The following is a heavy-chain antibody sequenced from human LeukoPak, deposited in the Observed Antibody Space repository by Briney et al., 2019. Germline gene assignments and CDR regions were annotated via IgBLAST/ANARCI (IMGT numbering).Heavy chain of an antibody. J-gene: IGHJ5*02. CDR2: IGTAGDT. CDR3: ARGRSGSPNWFDP. V-gene: IGHV3-13*01. CDR1: GFTFSSYD. Sequence: PGGSLRLSCAASGFTFSSYDTHWVRQATGKGLEWVSAIGTAGDTYYPGSVKGRFTISRENAKNSLYLQMNSLRAGDTAVYYCARGRSGSPNWFDPWGQGTLVTVSS. D-gene: IGHD1-26*01.